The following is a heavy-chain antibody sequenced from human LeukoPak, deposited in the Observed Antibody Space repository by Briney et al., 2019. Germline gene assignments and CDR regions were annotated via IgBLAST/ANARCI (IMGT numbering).Heavy chain of an antibody. CDR1: GGSISSSNW. Sequence: PSETLSLTCAVSGGSISSSNWWNWVRQPPGKGLEWIGEIYHSGSTNYNPSLKSRVTISVDKSKNQFSLKLSSVTAADTAVYYCARVGAGNSGYYSSQYFDLWGRGTLATVSS. CDR2: IYHSGST. D-gene: IGHD3-22*01. V-gene: IGHV4-4*02. J-gene: IGHJ2*01. CDR3: ARVGAGNSGYYSSQYFDL.